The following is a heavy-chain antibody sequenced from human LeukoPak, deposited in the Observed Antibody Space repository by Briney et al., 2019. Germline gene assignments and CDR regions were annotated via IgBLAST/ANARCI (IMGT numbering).Heavy chain of an antibody. CDR1: GYTFTSYG. V-gene: IGHV1-18*01. D-gene: IGHD3-22*01. Sequence: ASVKVSCKASGYTFTSYGISWVRQAPGQGLEWMGWISAYNGNTNYAQKLQGRVTMTTDTSTSTAYMELRSLRSDDTAVYYCARSLIGSSGYYPLYFDYWGQGTLVTVSS. CDR2: ISAYNGNT. J-gene: IGHJ4*02. CDR3: ARSLIGSSGYYPLYFDY.